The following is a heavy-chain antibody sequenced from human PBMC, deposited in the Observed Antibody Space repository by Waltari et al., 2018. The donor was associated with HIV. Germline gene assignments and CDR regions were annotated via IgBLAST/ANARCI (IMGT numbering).Heavy chain of an antibody. Sequence: QVQLQQWGAGLLKPSETLSLTCAVYGGSFSGYYWSWIRQPPGKGLEWIGEINHSGSTNYNPSLKSRVTISVDTSKNQFSLKLSSVTAADTAVYYCARRGNTYYYYGMDVWGQGTTVTVSS. J-gene: IGHJ6*02. CDR3: ARRGNTYYYYGMDV. CDR1: GGSFSGYY. CDR2: INHSGST. V-gene: IGHV4-34*01.